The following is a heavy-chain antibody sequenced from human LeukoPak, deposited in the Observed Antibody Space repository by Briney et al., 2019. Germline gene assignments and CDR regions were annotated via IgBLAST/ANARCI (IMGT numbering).Heavy chain of an antibody. Sequence: GGSLRLSCGASGFTFSSYAMSWVRQAPAKGLEWVSGISGSGGSTYYADSVKGRFTISGDNSKNTLYLQVNSLRAEDTAVYYCAKDRSSCPSGYWGQGTLVTVSS. CDR2: ISGSGGST. CDR1: GFTFSSYA. CDR3: AKDRSSCPSGY. J-gene: IGHJ4*02. V-gene: IGHV3-23*01. D-gene: IGHD6-6*01.